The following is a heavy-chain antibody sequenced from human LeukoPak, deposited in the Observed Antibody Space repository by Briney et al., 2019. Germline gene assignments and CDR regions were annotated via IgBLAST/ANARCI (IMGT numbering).Heavy chain of an antibody. CDR2: IKEDGSEK. CDR1: GFTISNYW. CDR3: ARARYSDF. V-gene: IGHV3-7*01. Sequence: GGSLRLSCVASGFTISNYWMTWVRQPPGKGLEWVANIKEDGSEKNYADSVKGRFTISRDNAKNSLYLQMNSLRGEDTAVYYCARARYSDFWGQGTLVTVSS. J-gene: IGHJ4*02.